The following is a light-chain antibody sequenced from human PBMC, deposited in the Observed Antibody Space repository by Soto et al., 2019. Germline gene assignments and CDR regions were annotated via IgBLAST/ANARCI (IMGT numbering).Light chain of an antibody. CDR1: SSDVGRYDF. CDR3: SSYTSVSTSCV. V-gene: IGLV2-14*01. CDR2: EVS. J-gene: IGLJ1*01. Sequence: QSALAQPASVSGSPGQSITISCTGTSSDVGRYDFVSWYQQHPGKVPKLIIYEVSHRPSGISDRFSGSKSVNTASLTIFGLQAEDEADYYCSSYTSVSTSCVFGTGTKSPS.